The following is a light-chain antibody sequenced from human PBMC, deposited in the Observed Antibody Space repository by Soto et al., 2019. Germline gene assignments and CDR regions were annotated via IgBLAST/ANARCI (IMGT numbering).Light chain of an antibody. CDR1: QSLSRS. CDR2: DAS. Sequence: ETMMAQSPDTLSLSLGERATLSCRASQSLSRSLAWYQQKPGQAHRLLIYDASPRATGIPARFSGSGSGTAFTLTINSLQSEDFAVYYCPQYNNWPRTFGQGTKVDIK. V-gene: IGKV3-15*01. J-gene: IGKJ1*01. CDR3: PQYNNWPRT.